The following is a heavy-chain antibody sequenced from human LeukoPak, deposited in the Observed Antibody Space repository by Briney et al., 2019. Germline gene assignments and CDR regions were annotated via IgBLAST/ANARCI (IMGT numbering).Heavy chain of an antibody. CDR3: ASQYSSSSGGVDY. J-gene: IGHJ4*02. D-gene: IGHD6-6*01. CDR2: IIPIFGTA. Sequence: ASVKVSCKASGGTFSSYAISWVRQAPGQGLEWMGGIIPIFGTANYAQKFQGRVTITTDESTSTAYMELSSLRSEDTAVYYCASQYSSSSGGVDYWGQGTPVTVSS. V-gene: IGHV1-69*05. CDR1: GGTFSSYA.